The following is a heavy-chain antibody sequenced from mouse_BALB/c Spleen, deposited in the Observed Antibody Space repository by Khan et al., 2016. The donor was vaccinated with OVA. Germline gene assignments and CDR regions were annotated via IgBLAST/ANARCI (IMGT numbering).Heavy chain of an antibody. V-gene: IGHV3-2*02. J-gene: IGHJ4*01. D-gene: IGHD1-1*01. Sequence: EVQLQESGPGLVKPSQSLSLTCTVTGYSITSNYAWSWIRQFPGNKVEWMGYISYSGATNYNPSLKSRISVTRDTSENQFFLQLNSVTTEDTATYYCARRNYYDYAMDYWGQGTSVTVSS. CDR3: ARRNYYDYAMDY. CDR1: GYSITSNYA. CDR2: ISYSGAT.